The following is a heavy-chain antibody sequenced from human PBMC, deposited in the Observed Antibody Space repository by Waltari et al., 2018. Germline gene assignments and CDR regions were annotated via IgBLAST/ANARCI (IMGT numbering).Heavy chain of an antibody. J-gene: IGHJ5*02. V-gene: IGHV4-38-2*01. CDR2: IYHSGST. Sequence: QVQLQESGPGLVKPSETLSLTCAVSGYSISSGYYWGWIRQPPGKGLEWIGSIYHSGSTYHNPSLKSRVTISVDTSKNQFSLKLSSVTAADTAVYYCARAGSIVLRYFDWLGAPNWFDPWGQGTLVTVSS. CDR1: GYSISSGYY. D-gene: IGHD3-9*01. CDR3: ARAGSIVLRYFDWLGAPNWFDP.